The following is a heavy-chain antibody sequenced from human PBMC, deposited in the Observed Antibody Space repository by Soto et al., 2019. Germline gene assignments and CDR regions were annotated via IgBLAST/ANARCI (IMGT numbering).Heavy chain of an antibody. Sequence: QVQLVQSGAEVRNPGASVKVSCKTSGYTFTNYYIHWVRQAPGQGLEWLGWINPYNGDTIYGQRFQGRVTLTRDTSTTTASMEMTSLASADTALYFCARDFATLTKDQWGQGTLVTVSS. CDR3: ARDFATLTKDQ. V-gene: IGHV1-2*02. D-gene: IGHD2-2*01. CDR1: GYTFTNYY. CDR2: INPYNGDT. J-gene: IGHJ4*02.